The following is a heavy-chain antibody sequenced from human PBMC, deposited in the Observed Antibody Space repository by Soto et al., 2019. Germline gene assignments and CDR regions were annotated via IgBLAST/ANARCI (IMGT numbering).Heavy chain of an antibody. Sequence: PSQTLSLTCTVSGDSISNYYCSWIRQSPGKGLEWIGYIYYSGSTYYNPSLKSRVTMSVDTSKNQFSLRLSSVTAADTAVYYCARELFTWGQGTLVTVSS. CDR2: IYYSGST. CDR1: GDSISNYY. V-gene: IGHV4-59*12. J-gene: IGHJ4*02. CDR3: ARELFT.